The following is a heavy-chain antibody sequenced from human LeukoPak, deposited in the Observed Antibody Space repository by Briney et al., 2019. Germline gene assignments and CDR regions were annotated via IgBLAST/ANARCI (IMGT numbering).Heavy chain of an antibody. CDR2: IYYSGSA. D-gene: IGHD3-22*01. V-gene: IGHV4-31*03. Sequence: PSETLSLTCTVSGGSISSGGYYWSWIRQHPGKGLEWIGYIYYSGSAYYNPSLESRITISVDTSRNQFSLKLSSVTAADTAVYYCARAYDNSNNYYFDAFDIWGQGTMVTVSS. CDR3: ARAYDNSNNYYFDAFDI. CDR1: GGSISSGGYY. J-gene: IGHJ3*02.